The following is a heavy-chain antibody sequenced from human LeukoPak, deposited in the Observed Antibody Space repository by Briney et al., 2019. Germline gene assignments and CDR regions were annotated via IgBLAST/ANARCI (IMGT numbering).Heavy chain of an antibody. Sequence: PSETLSLTCNVSGGSFTNYYWSWIRQNPEKGLEWIGQINHSGDTSYNPSLRSRITLSVDRSKNQFSLKVTSVTAADTGVYYCARGPGTVGLSPWGQGTLVTVSS. J-gene: IGHJ5*02. CDR2: INHSGDT. CDR3: ARGPGTVGLSP. V-gene: IGHV4-34*01. D-gene: IGHD1/OR15-1a*01. CDR1: GGSFTNYY.